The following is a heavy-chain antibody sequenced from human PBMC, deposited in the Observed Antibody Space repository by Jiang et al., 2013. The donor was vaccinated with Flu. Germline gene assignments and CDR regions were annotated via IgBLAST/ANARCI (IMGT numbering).Heavy chain of an antibody. Sequence: AASGITFSDYAMNWVRQAPGKGLEWVSAISGSGGSTYYADSVKGRFTISRDNSKNTLYLQMNSLRVEDTAVYYCTTRFEKDFWSGHYYRGAFWGQGTLVTVSS. CDR3: TTRFEKDFWSGHYYRGAF. CDR1: GITFSDYA. CDR2: ISGSGGST. J-gene: IGHJ4*02. D-gene: IGHD3-3*01. V-gene: IGHV3-23*01.